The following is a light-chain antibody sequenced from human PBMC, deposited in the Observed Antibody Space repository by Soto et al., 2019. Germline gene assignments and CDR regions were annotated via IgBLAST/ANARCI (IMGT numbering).Light chain of an antibody. CDR3: CSYTSSNTLI. V-gene: IGLV2-14*03. CDR2: DVS. CDR1: SSDVGRYNY. Sequence: QSALTQPAAVSGSPGQSITISCTGTSSDVGRYNYVSWYQQHPGKFPKIIIYDVSHRPSGVPNRFSGSKSGSTASLTISGLQAEDEGDYYCCSYTSSNTLIFGGGTQLTVL. J-gene: IGLJ2*01.